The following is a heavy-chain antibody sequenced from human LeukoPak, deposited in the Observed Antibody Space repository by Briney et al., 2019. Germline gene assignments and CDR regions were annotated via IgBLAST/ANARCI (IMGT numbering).Heavy chain of an antibody. CDR1: GGSISSGDYY. V-gene: IGHV4-30-4*08. CDR2: IYYSGSA. D-gene: IGHD4-17*01. CDR3: ARDDDYGQYFDL. Sequence: PSQTLSLTCTVSGGSISSGDYYWSWIRQPPGKGLEWIGYIYYSGSAYYNPSLKSRVTISVDTSKNQFSLKLSSVTAADTAVYYCARDDDYGQYFDLWGRGTLVTVSS. J-gene: IGHJ2*01.